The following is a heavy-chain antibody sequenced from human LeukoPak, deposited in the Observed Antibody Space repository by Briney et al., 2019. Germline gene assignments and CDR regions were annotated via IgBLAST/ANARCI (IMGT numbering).Heavy chain of an antibody. D-gene: IGHD5-18*01. Sequence: SETPSLTCTVSGDSISSSTYYWGWIRQPPGKGLEWIGNFYYSGTSYYNPSLKSRVTISVDTSKNQFSLKLSTVTAADTALYYCARSWIQLWYYDFWGQGTLVTVSS. J-gene: IGHJ4*02. V-gene: IGHV4-39*01. CDR1: GDSISSSTYY. CDR3: ARSWIQLWYYDF. CDR2: FYYSGTS.